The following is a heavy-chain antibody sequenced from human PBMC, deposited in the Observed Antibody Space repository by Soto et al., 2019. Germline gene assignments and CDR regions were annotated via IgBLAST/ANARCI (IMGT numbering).Heavy chain of an antibody. CDR1: GYTFTDYY. J-gene: IGHJ3*02. V-gene: IGHV1-2*02. Sequence: ASVKVSCKASGYTFTDYYIHWVRQAPGQGLEWMGWINPNSGATNYAQKFQGRITMTRDTSITTAYMEMSRPRPDDTADTAIYYCARSLKRADAFDIWGQGTMVTVSS. CDR2: INPNSGAT. CDR3: ARSLKRADAFDI.